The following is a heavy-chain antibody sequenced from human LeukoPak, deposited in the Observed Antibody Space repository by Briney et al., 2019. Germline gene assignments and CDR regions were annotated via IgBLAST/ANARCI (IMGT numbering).Heavy chain of an antibody. D-gene: IGHD6-19*01. V-gene: IGHV3-64*01. CDR1: GFTFSSYA. Sequence: GGSLRLSCAASGFTFSSYAMNWVRQAPGKGLEYVSAISSNGGSTYYANSVKGRFTISRDNSKNTLYLQMGSLRAEDMAVYYCARDSSGWPYYFDYWGQGTLVTVSS. J-gene: IGHJ4*02. CDR2: ISSNGGST. CDR3: ARDSSGWPYYFDY.